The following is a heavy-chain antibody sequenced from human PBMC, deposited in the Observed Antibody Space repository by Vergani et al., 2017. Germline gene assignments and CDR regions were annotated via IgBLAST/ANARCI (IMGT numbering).Heavy chain of an antibody. CDR1: GFSFNSYW. Sequence: DVHLAESGGGFFQPGGSLRLSCSASGFSFNSYWMHWVRQVPGKGLLWVSRIKSDGSITAYADSVKGRFTISRDNAQNTLYLQMNSLRVEDTGVYYCVRLPRGPWNFDLGGRGTLITVSS. J-gene: IGHJ2*01. V-gene: IGHV3-74*03. CDR2: IKSDGSIT. CDR3: VRLPRGPWNFDL.